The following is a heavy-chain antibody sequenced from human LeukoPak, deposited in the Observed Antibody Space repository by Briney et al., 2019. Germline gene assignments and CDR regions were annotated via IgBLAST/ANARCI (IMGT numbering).Heavy chain of an antibody. CDR2: ISPSGGST. D-gene: IGHD6-13*01. V-gene: IGHV1-46*01. J-gene: IGHJ4*02. CDR1: GYTFTSNY. CDR3: ATYQLVRGYYFDY. Sequence: ASVKVSCKAFGYTFTSNYMHWVRQAPGQGPEWMGVISPSGGSTTYAQKFQGRVTLTRDMSTSTDYLELSSLRSEDTAVYYCATYQLVRGYYFDYWGQGTLVTVSS.